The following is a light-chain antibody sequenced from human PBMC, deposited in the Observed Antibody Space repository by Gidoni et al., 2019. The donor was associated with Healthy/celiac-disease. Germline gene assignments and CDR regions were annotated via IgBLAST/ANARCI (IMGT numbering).Light chain of an antibody. CDR2: LGS. J-gene: IGKJ2*01. Sequence: DIVMTQSPLSLPVTPGEPASISCRSSQSLLHSNGYNYLDWYLQKPGQPPQLLIYLGSNRASGVPDRFSGSGSGTDFTLKISRVEAEDVGVYYCMQALQTGTFXQXTKLEIK. CDR3: MQALQTGT. CDR1: QSLLHSNGYNY. V-gene: IGKV2-28*01.